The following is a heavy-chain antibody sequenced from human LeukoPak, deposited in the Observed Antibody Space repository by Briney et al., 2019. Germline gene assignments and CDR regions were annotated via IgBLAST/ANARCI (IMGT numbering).Heavy chain of an antibody. J-gene: IGHJ4*02. CDR1: GGSISSSSYY. CDR3: ARDRRGLPDY. V-gene: IGHV4-39*07. CDR2: IYYSGST. Sequence: SETLSLTCTVSGGSISSSSYYWGWIRQPPGKGLEWIGSIYYSGSTYYNPSLKSRVTISVDTSKNQFSLKLSSVTAADTAVYYCARDRRGLPDYWGQGTLVTVSS.